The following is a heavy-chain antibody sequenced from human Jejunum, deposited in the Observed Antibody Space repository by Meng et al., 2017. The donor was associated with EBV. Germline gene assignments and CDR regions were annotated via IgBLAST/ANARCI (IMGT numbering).Heavy chain of an antibody. V-gene: IGHV3-23*04. CDR1: GFTFNSHT. CDR3: AKLTRA. Sequence: VHLVESWAGFVQPGGSLAPSCAASGFTFNSHTMSWVRQAPGKGLEWVSAITDSGGSTYYTDSVKGRFTISRDNSKNTLYLQMNSLRAEDTAVYYCAKLTRAWGQGTLVTVSS. J-gene: IGHJ5*02. CDR2: ITDSGGST.